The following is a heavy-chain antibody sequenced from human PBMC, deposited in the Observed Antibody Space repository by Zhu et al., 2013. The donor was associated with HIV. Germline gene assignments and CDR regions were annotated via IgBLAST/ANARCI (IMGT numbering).Heavy chain of an antibody. CDR1: GYTLTELS. CDR2: FDPEDGET. CDR3: ARERGERWLQFTWDS. J-gene: IGHJ4*02. Sequence: QVQLVQSGAEVKKPGASVKVSCKVSGYTLTELSMHWVRQAPGKGLEWMGGFDPEDGETIYAQKFQGRVTMTRDTSTSTVYMELSSLRSEDTAVYYCARERGERWLQFTWDSWGQGTLVTVSS. V-gene: IGHV1-24*01. D-gene: IGHD5-12*01.